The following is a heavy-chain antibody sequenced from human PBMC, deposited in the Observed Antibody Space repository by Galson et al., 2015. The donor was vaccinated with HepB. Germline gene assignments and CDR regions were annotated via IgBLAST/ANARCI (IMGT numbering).Heavy chain of an antibody. Sequence: SLRLSCAASGFTFSNFAMSWVRQAPGKGLQWVSSISPSGGATYYADSVKGRFTFSRDNSNNMLYLQMNCLRIEDTAVYYCARDSHASGWSSFDYWGLGTLVTVSS. CDR3: ARDSHASGWSSFDY. CDR1: GFTFSNFA. D-gene: IGHD6-19*01. J-gene: IGHJ4*02. V-gene: IGHV3-23*01. CDR2: ISPSGGAT.